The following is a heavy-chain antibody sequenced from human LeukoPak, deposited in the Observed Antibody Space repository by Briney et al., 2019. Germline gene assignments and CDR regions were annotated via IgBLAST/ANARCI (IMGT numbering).Heavy chain of an antibody. D-gene: IGHD1-26*01. Sequence: GASVKVSCKASGYTFIMYGISWVRQAPGQGLEWMGWISANNGNTNYAQRFQGRVTMTTDTSTSTAYMDLRSLRSDDTAVYYCARDFNSAHYHTSPAEYFHHWGQGTLVTVSS. CDR1: GYTFIMYG. CDR2: ISANNGNT. CDR3: ARDFNSAHYHTSPAEYFHH. J-gene: IGHJ1*01. V-gene: IGHV1-18*01.